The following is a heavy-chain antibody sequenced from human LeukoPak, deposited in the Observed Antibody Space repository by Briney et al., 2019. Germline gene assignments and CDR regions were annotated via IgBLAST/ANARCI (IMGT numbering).Heavy chain of an antibody. V-gene: IGHV4-59*01. Sequence: SETLSLTCTVSGGSISSYYWSWIRQPPGKGLEWIGYIYYSGSTNYNPSLKSRVTISVDTSKNQFSLKLSSVTAADTAVYYCARDTRGSYYHWGQGTLVTVSS. CDR2: IYYSGST. CDR3: ARDTRGSYYH. CDR1: GGSISSYY. J-gene: IGHJ4*02. D-gene: IGHD1-26*01.